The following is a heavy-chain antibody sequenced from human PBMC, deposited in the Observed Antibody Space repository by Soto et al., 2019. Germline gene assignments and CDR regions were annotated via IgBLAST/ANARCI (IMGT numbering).Heavy chain of an antibody. CDR1: GFTFNSYW. J-gene: IGHJ4*02. D-gene: IGHD1-1*01. Sequence: EVQLVESGGGLVQPGGSLRLSCAASGFTFNSYWMHWVRQAPGKGLVWVSRIDSDGSSTSYADSVKGRFTISRDNAKNTLYLQMHSLGADDTAVYYCVKGGTYFDYWGQGTLVTVSS. CDR2: IDSDGSST. CDR3: VKGGTYFDY. V-gene: IGHV3-74*01.